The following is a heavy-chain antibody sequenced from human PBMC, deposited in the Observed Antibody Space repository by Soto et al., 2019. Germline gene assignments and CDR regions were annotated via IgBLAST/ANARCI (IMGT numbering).Heavy chain of an antibody. D-gene: IGHD6-19*01. V-gene: IGHV5-51*01. J-gene: IGHJ6*02. CDR1: GYSFTSYW. Sequence: GESLKISCKGSGYSFTSYWIGWVRQMPGKGLEWMGIIYPGDSDTRYSPSFQGQVTISADKSISTAYLQWTSLKASDTAMHYCARSRRGSYSSGWYSLSGYYNYGIDVWGQGTKVTVSS. CDR3: ARSRRGSYSSGWYSLSGYYNYGIDV. CDR2: IYPGDSDT.